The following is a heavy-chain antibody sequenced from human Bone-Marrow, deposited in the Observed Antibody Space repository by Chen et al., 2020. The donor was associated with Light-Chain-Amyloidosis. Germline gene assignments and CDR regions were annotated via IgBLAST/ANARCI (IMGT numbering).Heavy chain of an antibody. CDR3: ARRRDGYNFDY. D-gene: IGHD5-12*01. CDR1: GYTFPNYW. V-gene: IGHV5-51*01. Sequence: EVQLDQSGPEVNKPGESLKISCKGSGYTFPNYWIGWVRQMPGKGLEWMGVIYPDDSDARYSPSFEGQVTISADKSITTAYMQWRSLKASDTAMYYCARRRDGYNFDYWGQGTLVTVSS. CDR2: IYPDDSDA. J-gene: IGHJ4*02.